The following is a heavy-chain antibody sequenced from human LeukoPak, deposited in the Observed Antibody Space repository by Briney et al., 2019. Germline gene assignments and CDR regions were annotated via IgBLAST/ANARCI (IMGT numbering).Heavy chain of an antibody. V-gene: IGHV3-20*04. J-gene: IGHJ4*02. CDR1: GFTFDDYG. Sequence: GGSLRLSCAASGFTFDDYGMSWVRQAPGKGLEWVSGINWNGGSTGYADSVKGRFTISRDNAKNSLYLQMNSLRAEDAALYYCARGRLYYYDSSGYLLMDYFDYWGQGTLVTVSS. CDR2: INWNGGST. D-gene: IGHD3-22*01. CDR3: ARGRLYYYDSSGYLLMDYFDY.